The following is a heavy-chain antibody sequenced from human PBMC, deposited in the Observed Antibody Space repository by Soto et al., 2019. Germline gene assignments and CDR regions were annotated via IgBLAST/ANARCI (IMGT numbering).Heavy chain of an antibody. Sequence: GGSLRLSCAASGFSFGSYALSWVRQAPGKGLEWVSTISGSDGKTFYADSVKGRFSISRDTSQNTLYLQMNSLRADDTAIYYCARWSYLDFWGQGTRGTLSS. CDR2: ISGSDGKT. CDR1: GFSFGSYA. V-gene: IGHV3-23*01. J-gene: IGHJ4*02. CDR3: ARWSYLDF. D-gene: IGHD3-3*01.